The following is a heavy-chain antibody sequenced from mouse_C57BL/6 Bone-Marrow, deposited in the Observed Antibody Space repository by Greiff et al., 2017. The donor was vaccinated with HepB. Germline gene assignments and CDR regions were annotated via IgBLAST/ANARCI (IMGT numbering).Heavy chain of an antibody. J-gene: IGHJ3*01. V-gene: IGHV1-69*01. CDR1: GYTFPSYW. CDR3: ALITTVVAPFAY. Sequence: QVQLQQPGAELVMPGASVKLSCKASGYTFPSYWMHWVKQRPGQGLEWIGEIDPSDSYTNYNQKFKGKSTLTVDKSSSTAYMQLSSLTSEDSAVYYCALITTVVAPFAYWGQGTLVTVSA. D-gene: IGHD1-1*01. CDR2: IDPSDSYT.